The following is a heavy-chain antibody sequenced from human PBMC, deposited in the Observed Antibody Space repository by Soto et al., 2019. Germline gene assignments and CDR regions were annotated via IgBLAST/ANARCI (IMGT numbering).Heavy chain of an antibody. V-gene: IGHV3-48*02. Sequence: LRLSCAGSGFTFGTYSMNWVRQAAGKGLEWIAYISYDSDTIQYADSVKGRFTISRDNAKNSLYLQMNSLRDEDTVVYYCARLYYDYVWGQGTTVTVSS. CDR3: ARLYYDYV. D-gene: IGHD3-3*01. CDR1: GFTFGTYS. CDR2: ISYDSDTI. J-gene: IGHJ6*02.